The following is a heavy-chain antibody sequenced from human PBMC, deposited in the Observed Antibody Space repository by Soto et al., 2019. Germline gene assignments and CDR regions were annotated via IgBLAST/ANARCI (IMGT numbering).Heavy chain of an antibody. V-gene: IGHV3-23*01. J-gene: IGHJ4*02. D-gene: IGHD2-2*01. CDR2: IIGSGGTT. Sequence: EVQLLESGGGLVQPGGSLRLSCAASGFTFRNYAMSWARQAPGKGLEWVSAIIGSGGTTHYADSVKGRFTISRDNSKNTLYLQMNSLRVEDTAVYYCANARSSTSCYAFDYWGQGSLVTVSS. CDR1: GFTFRNYA. CDR3: ANARSSTSCYAFDY.